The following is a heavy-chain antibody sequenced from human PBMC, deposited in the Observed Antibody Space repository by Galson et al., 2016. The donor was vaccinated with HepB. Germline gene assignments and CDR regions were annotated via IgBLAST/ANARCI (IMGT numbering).Heavy chain of an antibody. V-gene: IGHV3-21*01. J-gene: IGHJ4*02. Sequence: SLRLSCAVSGFTFSSYSMNWVRQAPGKGLEWVSSISSSSSYIYYVDSVKGRFTISRGNAKNSLYLQMNSLRAEDTAVYYCARGMTTVTRSKLDYWGQGTLVTVSS. CDR3: ARGMTTVTRSKLDY. CDR1: GFTFSSYS. D-gene: IGHD4-17*01. CDR2: ISSSSSYI.